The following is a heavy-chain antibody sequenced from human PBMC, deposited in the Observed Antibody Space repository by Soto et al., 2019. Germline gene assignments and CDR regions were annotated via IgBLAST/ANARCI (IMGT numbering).Heavy chain of an antibody. Sequence: QITLNESGPTVVKPTETLTLTCTFSGFSLTTSGVGVGWVRQSPGKAPEWLAFIYWDDDKRYSTSLKSRLTSTNDPSKNQLVLTMSNLDPANTATYYCAHIVLRAVFGLVTTTAIYFDFWGQGTPVVVSS. J-gene: IGHJ4*02. CDR3: AHIVLRAVFGLVTTTAIYFDF. CDR2: IYWDDDK. V-gene: IGHV2-5*02. CDR1: GFSLTTSGVG. D-gene: IGHD3-3*01.